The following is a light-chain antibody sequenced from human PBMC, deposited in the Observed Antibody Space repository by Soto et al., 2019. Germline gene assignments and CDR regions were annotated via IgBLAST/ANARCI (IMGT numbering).Light chain of an antibody. CDR1: QDIINY. CDR3: QQYDNFRPSFT. J-gene: IGKJ3*01. V-gene: IGKV1-33*01. CDR2: DAS. Sequence: DIQMTQSPSSLSASIGDRVTITCQASQDIINYLNWYQQKPGKAPKLLIYDASNLETGVPSRFSGSGSGTHFVLTISSLQPEDFAIYYCQQYDNFRPSFTFGPGTTVDFK.